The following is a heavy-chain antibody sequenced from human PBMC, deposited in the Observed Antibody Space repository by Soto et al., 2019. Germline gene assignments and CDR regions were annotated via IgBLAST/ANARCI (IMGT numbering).Heavy chain of an antibody. Sequence: ASVKVSCKASGYTFTSYAMHWVRQALGQRLEWMGWINAGNGKTEYSQKFEGRVTITRDTSASTASMELRSLRSADTAVYYCGGDILLGLGGPRMDVGGKGTGDSLSS. J-gene: IGHJ6*04. V-gene: IGHV1-3*01. CDR2: INAGNGKT. D-gene: IGHD3-10*01. CDR1: GYTFTSYA. CDR3: GGDILLGLGGPRMDV.